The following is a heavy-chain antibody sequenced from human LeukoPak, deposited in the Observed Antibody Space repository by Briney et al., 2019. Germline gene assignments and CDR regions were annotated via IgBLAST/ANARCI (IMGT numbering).Heavy chain of an antibody. Sequence: SETLSFTCTVSGGSISSGSYYWSWIRQPAGKGLEWIGRIYTSGSTNYNPSLKSRVTISVDTSKNQFSLKLSSVTAADTAVYYCASGLVGATTDYWGQGTLVTVSS. D-gene: IGHD1-26*01. CDR1: GGSISSGSYY. CDR2: IYTSGST. V-gene: IGHV4-61*02. J-gene: IGHJ4*02. CDR3: ASGLVGATTDY.